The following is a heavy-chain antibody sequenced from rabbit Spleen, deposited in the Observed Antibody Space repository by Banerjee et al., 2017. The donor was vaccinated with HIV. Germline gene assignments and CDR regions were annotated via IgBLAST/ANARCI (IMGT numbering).Heavy chain of an antibody. CDR3: VREVAARFSL. CDR1: GFTLSSYY. Sequence: QLEESAGGLVQPGGSLKLSCKASGFTLSSYYMNWVRQAPGKGLEWIGYIDPVFGITYYANWVNGRFSISRENTQNTVHLQLNSLTAADTATYFCVREVAARFSLWGPGTLVTVS. V-gene: IGHV1S7*01. D-gene: IGHD4-1*01. J-gene: IGHJ4*01. CDR2: IDPVFGIT.